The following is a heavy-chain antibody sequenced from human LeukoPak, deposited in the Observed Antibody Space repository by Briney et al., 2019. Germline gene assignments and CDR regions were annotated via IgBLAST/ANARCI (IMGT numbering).Heavy chain of an antibody. Sequence: GGSLRLSCAASGFTFSSFAMSWVRQAPGKGLEWVSAISGGAGSTYYAESVKGRFTVSRDNSKNTLYLQMNSLRVEDTAVYYCAKARIVDTAATIPDYWGQGTLVTVSS. D-gene: IGHD5-12*01. CDR2: ISGGAGST. CDR3: AKARIVDTAATIPDY. CDR1: GFTFSSFA. V-gene: IGHV3-23*01. J-gene: IGHJ4*02.